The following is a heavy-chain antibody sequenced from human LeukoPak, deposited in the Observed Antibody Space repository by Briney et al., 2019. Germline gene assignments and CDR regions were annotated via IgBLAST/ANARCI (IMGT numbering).Heavy chain of an antibody. CDR1: GGSISSYY. CDR2: FYYSGRT. J-gene: IGHJ4*02. V-gene: IGHV4-59*01. D-gene: IGHD3-22*01. Sequence: SETLSLTCTVSGGSISSYYWSWILQPPGKGLEWIGYFYYSGRTNYNPSLKSRVTISVDTSKNQFSLKLSSVTAADTALYYCARADSSRSLAFDYWXQGXLVTXSX. CDR3: ARADSSRSLAFDY.